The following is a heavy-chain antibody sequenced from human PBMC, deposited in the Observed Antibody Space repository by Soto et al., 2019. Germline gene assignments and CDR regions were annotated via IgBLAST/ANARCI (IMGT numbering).Heavy chain of an antibody. CDR2: INPNSGGT. CDR3: AGVPAVAGYNWFDP. V-gene: IGHV1-2*04. CDR1: GYTFTGYY. D-gene: IGHD6-19*01. J-gene: IGHJ5*02. Sequence: ASVKVSCKASGYTFTGYYMHWVRQAPGQGLEWMGWINPNSGGTNYAQKFQGWVTMTRDTSISTAYMELSRLRSDDTAVYYCAGVPAVAGYNWFDPWGQGTLGTVSS.